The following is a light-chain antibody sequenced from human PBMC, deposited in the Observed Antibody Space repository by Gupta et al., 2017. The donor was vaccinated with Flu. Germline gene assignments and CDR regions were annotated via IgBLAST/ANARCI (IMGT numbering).Light chain of an antibody. V-gene: IGKV1-39*01. Sequence: DSQITQSPSSLSASVGDRVTITCRASQSIGTYLSWFQQKSGMAPTLLISAASTWESGVPSRFSGRGSGTDFTLIIRRLQPDDFATYHCQQIDNMPPTFGHGTQVDVK. CDR1: QSIGTY. CDR3: QQIDNMPPT. J-gene: IGKJ3*01. CDR2: AAS.